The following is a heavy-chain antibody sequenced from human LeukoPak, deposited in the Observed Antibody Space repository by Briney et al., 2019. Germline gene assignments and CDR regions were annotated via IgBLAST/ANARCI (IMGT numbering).Heavy chain of an antibody. Sequence: PGRSLRLSFAASGFPFSSYAMHWVRQAPGKGLEWVAVISYDGSNKYYADSVKGRFTISRDNSKNTLYLQMNSLRAEDTAVYYCARGRYSGYDWVEGQEWLVLGSYYYYMDVWGKGTTVTVSS. CDR1: GFPFSSYA. V-gene: IGHV3-30*04. CDR3: ARGRYSGYDWVEGQEWLVLGSYYYYMDV. J-gene: IGHJ6*03. D-gene: IGHD5-12*01. CDR2: ISYDGSNK.